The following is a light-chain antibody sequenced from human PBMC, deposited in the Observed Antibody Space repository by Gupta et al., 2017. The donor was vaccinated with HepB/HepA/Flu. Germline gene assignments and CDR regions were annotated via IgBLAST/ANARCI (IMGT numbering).Light chain of an antibody. CDR2: NN. J-gene: IGLJ1*01. Sequence: SLLTPPPSASGPPGPRVTSSCSGSSSTRGSNTVNWYQQPPGTAPKLLIYNNQRPSGVPDRFSGSKYGTTAALAISGLQAEDEADYFCAAWDDSRNGYVFGTGTKVTVL. CDR3: AAWDDSRNGYV. V-gene: IGLV1-44*01. CDR1: SSTRGSNT.